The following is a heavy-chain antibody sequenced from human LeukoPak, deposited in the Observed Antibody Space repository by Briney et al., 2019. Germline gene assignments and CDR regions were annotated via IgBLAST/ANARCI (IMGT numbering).Heavy chain of an antibody. Sequence: GGSLRLSCAASGFTFSSYAMSWVRQAPGKGLEWVSAISGSGGSTYYADSVKGRFTISRDNSKNTPYLQMNSLRAEDTAVYYCAKGGSSGYYSYFDYWGQGTLVTVSS. CDR2: ISGSGGST. CDR3: AKGGSSGYYSYFDY. J-gene: IGHJ4*02. CDR1: GFTFSSYA. D-gene: IGHD3-22*01. V-gene: IGHV3-23*01.